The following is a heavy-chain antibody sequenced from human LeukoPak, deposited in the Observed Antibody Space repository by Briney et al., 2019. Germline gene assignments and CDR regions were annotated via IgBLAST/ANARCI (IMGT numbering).Heavy chain of an antibody. CDR3: ARSTPSTNRNYPPLFSFDS. Sequence: SETLSLTCNVSGGSIRDYFWSWIRQPPGKGLEWIGYIYYSGSTSYNPSLKSRVSISEDTSKSQFSLKLKTMTAADTAVYFCARSTPSTNRNYPPLFSFDSWGQGILATVSS. D-gene: IGHD1-7*01. CDR1: GGSIRDYF. CDR2: IYYSGST. J-gene: IGHJ4*02. V-gene: IGHV4-59*01.